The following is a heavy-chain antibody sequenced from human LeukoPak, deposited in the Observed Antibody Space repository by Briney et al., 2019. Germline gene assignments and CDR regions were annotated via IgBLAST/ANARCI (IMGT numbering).Heavy chain of an antibody. V-gene: IGHV3-33*01. CDR2: IWYDGSNK. Sequence: GRSLRLSCAASGFTFSSYGMHWVRQAPGKGLEWVAVIWYDGSNKYYADSVKGRFTISRDNSKNTPYLQMNSLRAEDTAVYYCARDGGSYLHYYYYGMDVWGQGTTVTVSS. CDR3: ARDGGSYLHYYYYGMDV. J-gene: IGHJ6*02. CDR1: GFTFSSYG. D-gene: IGHD1-26*01.